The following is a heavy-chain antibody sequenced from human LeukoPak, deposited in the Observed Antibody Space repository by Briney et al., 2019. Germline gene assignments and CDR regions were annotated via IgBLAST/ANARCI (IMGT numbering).Heavy chain of an antibody. CDR3: AKDGVIAAPPDY. CDR2: ISSRSSTI. D-gene: IGHD6-6*01. V-gene: IGHV3-48*04. CDR1: GFMFNDYS. Sequence: PGGSLRLSCVGSGFMFNDYSLNWVRQAPGKGPEWVSYISSRSSTIYYADSVKGRFTISRDNAKNSLYLQMNSLRAEDTAVYYCAKDGVIAAPPDYWSRGTLVTVSS. J-gene: IGHJ4*02.